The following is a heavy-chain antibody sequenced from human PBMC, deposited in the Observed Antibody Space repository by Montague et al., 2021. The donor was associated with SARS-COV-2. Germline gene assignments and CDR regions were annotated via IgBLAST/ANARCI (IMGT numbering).Heavy chain of an antibody. CDR1: GFTFSSYA. CDR2: ISDSGVYT. Sequence: YRSLSCAASGFTFSSYAMSLVRQAPGKGLEWVSGISDSGVYTYYSDSVKGRFTISRDNSKNTLYLQMNSLRAEDTAVYYCASHPGYSSSWWGQGTLVIASS. CDR3: ASHPGYSSSW. V-gene: IGHV3-23*01. J-gene: IGHJ4*02. D-gene: IGHD6-13*01.